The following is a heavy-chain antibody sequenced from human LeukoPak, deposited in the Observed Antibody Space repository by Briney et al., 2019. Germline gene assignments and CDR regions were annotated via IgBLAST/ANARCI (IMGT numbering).Heavy chain of an antibody. D-gene: IGHD5-24*01. CDR1: GGSISSNNW. Sequence: SETLSLTCAVSGGSISSNNWWIWVRQSPEKGLEWIGEIYHDGSTNYNPSLKSRVTISMDKSKNQVSLKITSVTAADTAIYYCARDGYNSAPFDYWGPGTLVTVSS. V-gene: IGHV4-4*02. CDR3: ARDGYNSAPFDY. CDR2: IYHDGST. J-gene: IGHJ4*02.